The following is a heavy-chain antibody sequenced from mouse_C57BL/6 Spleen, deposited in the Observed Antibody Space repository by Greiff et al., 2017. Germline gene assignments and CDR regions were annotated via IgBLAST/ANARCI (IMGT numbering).Heavy chain of an antibody. J-gene: IGHJ2*01. V-gene: IGHV5-9-1*02. CDR1: GFTFSSYA. CDR3: TRGDGTAPLDY. CDR2: ISSGGDYI. D-gene: IGHD1-1*01. Sequence: EVQVVESGEGLVKPGGSLKLSCAASGFTFSSYAMSWVRQTPEKRLEWVAYISSGGDYIYYADTVKGRFTISRDNARNTLYLQMSSLKSEDTAMYYCTRGDGTAPLDYWGQGTTLTVSS.